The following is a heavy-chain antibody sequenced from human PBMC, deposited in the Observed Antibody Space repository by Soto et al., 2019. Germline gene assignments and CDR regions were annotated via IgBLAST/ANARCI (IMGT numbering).Heavy chain of an antibody. CDR1: GGSISSYY. CDR3: ARLFRGAFAFTRSGWNYYGMDV. D-gene: IGHD3-9*01. Sequence: PSETLSLTCTVSGGSISSYYWSWIRQPPGKGLEWIGYIYYSGSTNYNPALKSRVTISVDTSKNQFSLKLSSVTAADTAVYYCARLFRGAFAFTRSGWNYYGMDVWGQGTAVTVSS. CDR2: IYYSGST. V-gene: IGHV4-59*01. J-gene: IGHJ6*02.